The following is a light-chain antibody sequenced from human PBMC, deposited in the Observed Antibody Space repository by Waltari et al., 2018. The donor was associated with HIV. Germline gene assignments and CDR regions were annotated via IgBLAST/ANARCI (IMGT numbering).Light chain of an antibody. Sequence: QPGLTQPPSLSGTPGQRLTIPCSANNSTIARNFVYWYRQVPGTAPSLLVYKNDQRPSGVGDRFSGSRSGASASLVIGGLRVDDEGDYYCASWDDGLRGHVFGGGTTVSV. CDR2: KND. V-gene: IGLV1-47*01. CDR3: ASWDDGLRGHV. CDR1: NSTIARNF. J-gene: IGLJ1*01.